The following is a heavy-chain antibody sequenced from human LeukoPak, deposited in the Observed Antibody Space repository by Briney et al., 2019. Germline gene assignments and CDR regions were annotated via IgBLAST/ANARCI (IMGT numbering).Heavy chain of an antibody. V-gene: IGHV1-8*01. J-gene: IGHJ6*03. CDR1: GYTFTSYD. D-gene: IGHD3-9*01. CDR3: ARATAYYDILTGYCHNYYYYMDV. CDR2: MNPNSGNT. Sequence: GASVKVSCKASGYTFTSYDINWVRQATGQGLEWMGWMNPNSGNTGYAQKFQGRVTMTRNTSISTAYMELSSLRSEDTAVYYCARATAYYDILTGYCHNYYYYMDVWGKGTTVTVSS.